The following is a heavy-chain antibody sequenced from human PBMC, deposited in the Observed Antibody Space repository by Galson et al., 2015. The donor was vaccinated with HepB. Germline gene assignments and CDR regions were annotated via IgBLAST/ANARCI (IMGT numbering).Heavy chain of an antibody. J-gene: IGHJ6*02. V-gene: IGHV3-33*01. D-gene: IGHD1-1*01. CDR1: GFTFSSYG. CDR2: IWYDGSNK. Sequence: SLRLSCAASGFTFSSYGMHWVRQAPGTGLEWVAVIWYDGSNKYYADSVKGRFTISRDNSKSTLYLQMNSLRAEDTAVYYCARALDFKSPGPHPLYYYYYYGMDVWGQGTTVTVSS. CDR3: ARALDFKSPGPHPLYYYYYYGMDV.